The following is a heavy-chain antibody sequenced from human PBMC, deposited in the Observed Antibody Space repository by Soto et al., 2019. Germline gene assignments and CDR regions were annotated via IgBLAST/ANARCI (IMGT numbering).Heavy chain of an antibody. CDR3: AALQMFNQLLLAEV. V-gene: IGHV3-23*01. CDR1: GFTFSNYA. Sequence: EVQLLAPGGGLVQPGGSLRLSCAASGFTFSNYAMNWVRQAPGKGLEWVSAISASCGSTYYADYVKGRFTISRDDSKNEQYLQKNSLRAEDTAVYYCAALQMFNQLLLAEVWGQGILFTVSS. J-gene: IGHJ4*02. D-gene: IGHD2-2*01. CDR2: ISASCGST.